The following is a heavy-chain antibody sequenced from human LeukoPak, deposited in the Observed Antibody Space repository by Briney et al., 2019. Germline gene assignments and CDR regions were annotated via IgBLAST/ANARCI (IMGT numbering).Heavy chain of an antibody. J-gene: IGHJ4*02. CDR2: IIPIFGTA. CDR3: AMGPAMVNFDY. V-gene: IGHV1-69*05. Sequence: ASVKVSCKASGGTFSSYAISWVRQAPGQGLEWMGRIIPIFGTANYAQKLQGRVTITTDESTSTAYMELSSLRSEDTAVYYCAMGPAMVNFDYWGQGTLVTVSS. D-gene: IGHD5-18*01. CDR1: GGTFSSYA.